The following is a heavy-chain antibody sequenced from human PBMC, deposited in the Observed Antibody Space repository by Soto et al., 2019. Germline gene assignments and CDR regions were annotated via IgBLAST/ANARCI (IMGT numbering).Heavy chain of an antibody. CDR2: IDPTDSKA. CDR3: ARSIEATNGYYYYALDV. V-gene: IGHV5-10-1*01. D-gene: IGHD2-2*03. Sequence: GESLKISCKVSGYTFSDYWIHWVRQTPGKGLEWMGRIDPTDSKAIYSPAFQGHVTISADKSITTIYLQWSSLKASDSAMYYCARSIEATNGYYYYALDVWGQGTTVTVSS. CDR1: GYTFSDYW. J-gene: IGHJ6*02.